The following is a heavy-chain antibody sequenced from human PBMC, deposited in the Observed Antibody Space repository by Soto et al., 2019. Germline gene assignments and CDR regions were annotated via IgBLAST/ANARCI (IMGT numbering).Heavy chain of an antibody. CDR3: ARDWGYCSGGSCYSNWFDP. Sequence: EVQLVESGGGLIQPGGSLRLSCAASGFTVSSNYMSWVRQAPGKGLEWVSVIYSGGSTYYADSVKGRFTISRDNSKNTLYLQMNSLRGEDTAVYYCARDWGYCSGGSCYSNWFDPWGQGTLVTVSS. CDR2: IYSGGST. CDR1: GFTVSSNY. V-gene: IGHV3-53*01. J-gene: IGHJ5*02. D-gene: IGHD2-15*01.